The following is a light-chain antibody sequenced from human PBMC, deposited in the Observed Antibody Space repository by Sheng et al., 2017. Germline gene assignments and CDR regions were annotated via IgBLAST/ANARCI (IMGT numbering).Light chain of an antibody. Sequence: EIVLTQSPGTLSLSPGERATLSCRASQSVCSSCLAWYQKKPGQAPRLLIYGASSRATGIPDRFSGSGSGTDFTLTISRLEPEDIAVYYCQQYGSSSWTFGQGTKVEIK. J-gene: IGKJ1*01. CDR2: GAS. CDR1: QSVCSSC. V-gene: IGKV3-20*01. CDR3: QQYGSSSWT.